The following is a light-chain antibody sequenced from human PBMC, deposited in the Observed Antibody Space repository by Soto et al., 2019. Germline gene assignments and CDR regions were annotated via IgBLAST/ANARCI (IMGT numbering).Light chain of an antibody. CDR1: QSVNSY. J-gene: IGKJ2*01. V-gene: IGKV3-11*01. CDR3: QHRSNWPAT. CDR2: EGS. Sequence: EIVLTQSPATLSLSPGERATLSCRASQSVNSYLAWYQQKPGQAPRLLIYEGSERATGIPARFSGSGSGTDFTLTISSLEPEDFAVYYCQHRSNWPATFGQGTKVEI.